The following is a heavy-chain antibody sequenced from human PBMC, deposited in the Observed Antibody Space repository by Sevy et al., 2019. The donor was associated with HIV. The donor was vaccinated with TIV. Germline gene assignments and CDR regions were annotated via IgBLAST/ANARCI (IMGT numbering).Heavy chain of an antibody. CDR2: ISNSGDRT. CDR3: AKDSGWDQVF. V-gene: IGHV3-23*01. J-gene: IGHJ4*02. CDR1: GFTFSNYG. D-gene: IGHD6-19*01. Sequence: GGSLRLSCAASGFTFSNYGMSWVRQAPGKGLEWVSGISNSGDRTYYGDSVKGRFTISRDNSKNTLSLEMNSLRAEDTVIYYCAKDSGWDQVFWGQGTLVTVSS.